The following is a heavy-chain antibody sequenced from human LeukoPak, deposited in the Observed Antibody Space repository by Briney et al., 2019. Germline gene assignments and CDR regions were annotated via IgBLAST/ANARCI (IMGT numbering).Heavy chain of an antibody. CDR2: ISSSSSYI. CDR3: ARDGIAAAGTGSAFDI. J-gene: IGHJ3*02. Sequence: GGSLRLSCAASGFTFSSYSMNWVRQAPGKGLEWVSSISSSSSYIYYADSVKSRFTISRDNAKNSLYLQMNSLRAEDTAVYYCARDGIAAAGTGSAFDIWGQGTMVTVSS. V-gene: IGHV3-21*01. CDR1: GFTFSSYS. D-gene: IGHD6-13*01.